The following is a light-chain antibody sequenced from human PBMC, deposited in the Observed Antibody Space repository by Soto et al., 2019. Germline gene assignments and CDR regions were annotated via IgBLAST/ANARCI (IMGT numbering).Light chain of an antibody. CDR1: QSVLYSPNNKNY. J-gene: IGKJ2*01. V-gene: IGKV4-1*01. CDR2: WAS. Sequence: DIVMTQSPDSLAVSLGERAIINCKSSQSVLYSPNNKNYVAWYQQKPGQPPKLLIYWASIRESGVPDRFSGSGSGTDFTLTISSLQAGDVAIYYCQQYYSTPFTFGRGTKLEIK. CDR3: QQYYSTPFT.